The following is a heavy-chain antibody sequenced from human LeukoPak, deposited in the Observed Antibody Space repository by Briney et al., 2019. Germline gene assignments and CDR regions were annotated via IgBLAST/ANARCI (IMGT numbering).Heavy chain of an antibody. CDR3: AKFYPRGYGGSDPGEGFDI. CDR2: IGASDDDRT. CDR1: GLTLRNYI. Sequence: GGSLRLSCAASGLTLRNYIIDWVRQAPGKGLEWVSAIGASDDDRTFYAASVKGRFTISRDNSKNTVYLEMNRLRAEDTAAYHCAKFYPRGYGGSDPGEGFDIWGQGTMVTVSS. V-gene: IGHV3-23*01. D-gene: IGHD5-12*01. J-gene: IGHJ3*02.